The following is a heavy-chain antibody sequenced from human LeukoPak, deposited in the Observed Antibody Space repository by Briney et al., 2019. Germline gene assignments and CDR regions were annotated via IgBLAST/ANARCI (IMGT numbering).Heavy chain of an antibody. CDR2: IYTSGST. CDR3: ARETMVRGVIEYYYYYMDV. Sequence: SETLSLTCTVSGGSISSSSYYWGWIRQPAGKGLEWIGRIYTSGSTNYNPSLKSRVTISVDTSKNQFSLKLSSVTAADTAVYYCARETMVRGVIEYYYYYMDVWGKGTTVTISS. CDR1: GGSISSSSYY. D-gene: IGHD3-10*01. V-gene: IGHV4-61*02. J-gene: IGHJ6*03.